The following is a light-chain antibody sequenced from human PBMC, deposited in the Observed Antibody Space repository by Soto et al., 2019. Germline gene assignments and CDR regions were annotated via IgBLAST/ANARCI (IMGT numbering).Light chain of an antibody. CDR2: EVT. Sequence: QSALAQPASVSGSPGQSITISCSGTSTDVGAYNYVAWYQQHPGKAPKLIIYEVTNRPSGVPYRFSASKSGNTASLTISGLHSEDEADYYCISYTGKSASYVFGTGTKLTVL. V-gene: IGLV2-14*01. CDR3: ISYTGKSASYV. CDR1: STDVGAYNY. J-gene: IGLJ1*01.